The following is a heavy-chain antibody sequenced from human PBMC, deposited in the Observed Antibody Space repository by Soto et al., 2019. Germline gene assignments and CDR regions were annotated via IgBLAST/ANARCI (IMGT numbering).Heavy chain of an antibody. V-gene: IGHV3-23*01. Sequence: EVQLLESGGDLVQPGGSLRLSCVASGITFGSRAMSWVRQAPGEGLEWVSSITDSGGDAKYADSVRGRFTISRDNSKNTLYLQMNSLRAEDTAVYYCAKGDIVVVVAANEYGLWGMDVWGQGTTVTVSS. CDR2: ITDSGGDA. D-gene: IGHD2-15*01. CDR3: AKGDIVVVVAANEYGLWGMDV. CDR1: GITFGSRA. J-gene: IGHJ6*02.